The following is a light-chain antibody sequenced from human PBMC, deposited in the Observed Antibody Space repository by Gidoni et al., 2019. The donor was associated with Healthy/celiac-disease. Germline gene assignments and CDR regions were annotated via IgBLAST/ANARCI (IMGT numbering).Light chain of an antibody. CDR2: EFS. V-gene: IGLV2-14*01. Sequence: QSDLTQPASVSGSAGQSITISCTRTRSDVGCYNYVSWYQQHPGKAPKLMNYEFSNRPAVVSNLFSGSKSGNTASLTISVLQAEDEADYYCSSYTSSSTGVFGGGTKLTVL. CDR1: RSDVGCYNY. J-gene: IGLJ2*01. CDR3: SSYTSSSTGV.